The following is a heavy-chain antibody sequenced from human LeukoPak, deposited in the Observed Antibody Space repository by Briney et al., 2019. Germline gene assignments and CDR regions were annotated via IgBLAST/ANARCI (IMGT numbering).Heavy chain of an antibody. V-gene: IGHV3-15*01. Sequence: PGGSLRLSCAASGFTFSNAWMSWVGQAPGKGLEWVGRIKSKTDGGTTDYAAPVKGRFTISRDDSKNTLYLQMNSLKTEDTAVYYCTTNTVTTGYYYYGMDVWGQGTTVTVSS. D-gene: IGHD4-11*01. CDR1: GFTFSNAW. CDR2: IKSKTDGGTT. CDR3: TTNTVTTGYYYYGMDV. J-gene: IGHJ6*02.